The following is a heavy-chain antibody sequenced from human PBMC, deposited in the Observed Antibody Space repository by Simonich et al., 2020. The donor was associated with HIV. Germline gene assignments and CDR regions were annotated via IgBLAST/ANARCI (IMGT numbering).Heavy chain of an antibody. J-gene: IGHJ3*02. CDR2: MSWNRGSI. CDR1: GFPFAVYA. D-gene: IGHD5-18*01. Sequence: EVQLVESGGGWVQPGRSLRISCAASGFPFAVYARHWVRQAPGKCLEWVSVMSWNRGSIGNDDSVKVRFTISRDNAKNSLYLQMNSLRAEDMALYYCAKDRRYSYGYSAFDIWGQGTMVTVSS. CDR3: AKDRRYSYGYSAFDI. V-gene: IGHV3-9*03.